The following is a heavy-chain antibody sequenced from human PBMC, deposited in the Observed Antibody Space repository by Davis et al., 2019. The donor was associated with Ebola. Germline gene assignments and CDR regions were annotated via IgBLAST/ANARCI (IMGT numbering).Heavy chain of an antibody. CDR3: VTGGVRYFQH. J-gene: IGHJ1*01. V-gene: IGHV3-11*01. Sequence: PGGSLRLSCAASGFTSSDYYMSWSRHAPGKGLEWVSYISSSGRTIDYADSVKGRFTISRDNAKNSLYLQMNSLRAEDTAVYYCVTGGVRYFQHWGQGTLVTVSS. D-gene: IGHD3-16*01. CDR1: GFTSSDYY. CDR2: ISSSGRTI.